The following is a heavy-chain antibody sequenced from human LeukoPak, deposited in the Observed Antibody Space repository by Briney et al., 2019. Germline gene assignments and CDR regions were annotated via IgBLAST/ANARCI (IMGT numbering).Heavy chain of an antibody. V-gene: IGHV1-18*01. CDR2: ISAYNGNT. D-gene: IGHD3-3*01. J-gene: IGHJ4*02. CDR3: ALGRITIFGVVIMGDY. CDR1: GYTFTSYD. Sequence: ASVKVSCKASGYTFTSYDINWVRQAPGQGLEWMGWISAYNGNTNYAQKLQGRVTMTTDTSTSTAYMELRSLRSDDTAVYYCALGRITIFGVVIMGDYWGQGTLVTVSS.